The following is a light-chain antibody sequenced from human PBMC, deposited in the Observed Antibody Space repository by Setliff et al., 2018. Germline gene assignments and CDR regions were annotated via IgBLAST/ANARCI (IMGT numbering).Light chain of an antibody. J-gene: IGLJ1*01. CDR3: SSYTSSSTQV. CDR2: DVS. V-gene: IGLV2-14*03. Sequence: LTQPASVSGSPGQSITISCTGTSSDVGGYNYVSWYQQHPDKAPKLMIFDVSNRPSGVSNRFSGSKSGNTASLTISGLQAEDEADYYCSSYTSSSTQVFGTGTKSPS. CDR1: SSDVGGYNY.